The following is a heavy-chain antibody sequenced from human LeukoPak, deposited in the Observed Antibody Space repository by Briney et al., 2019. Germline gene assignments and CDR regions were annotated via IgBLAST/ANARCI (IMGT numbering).Heavy chain of an antibody. J-gene: IGHJ4*02. V-gene: IGHV3-33*01. Sequence: GRSLRLSCAASGFTFSSYGMHWVRQAPGKGLEWVAVIWYDGSNKYYADSVKGRFTISRDNSKNTLYLQMNSLRAEDTAVYYCARAENYYDSSGYSSWGQGTLVTVSS. D-gene: IGHD3-22*01. CDR1: GFTFSSYG. CDR2: IWYDGSNK. CDR3: ARAENYYDSSGYSS.